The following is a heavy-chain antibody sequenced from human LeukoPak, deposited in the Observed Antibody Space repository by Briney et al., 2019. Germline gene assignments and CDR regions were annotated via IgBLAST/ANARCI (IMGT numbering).Heavy chain of an antibody. CDR2: ITGSGGSI. D-gene: IGHD6-13*01. Sequence: PGGSLRLSCAASGFTFSSYPMTWVRQAPGKGLEWVSTITGSGGSIYYAESVKGRFTISRDNSKNILYLHMNSLRAEDTAVYFCAKVQGGISAREMDYWGQGTLLTVSS. J-gene: IGHJ4*02. CDR3: AKVQGGISAREMDY. V-gene: IGHV3-23*01. CDR1: GFTFSSYP.